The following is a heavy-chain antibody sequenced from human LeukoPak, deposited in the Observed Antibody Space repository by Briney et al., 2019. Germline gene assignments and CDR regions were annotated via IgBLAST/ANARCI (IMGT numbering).Heavy chain of an antibody. J-gene: IGHJ3*02. Sequence: PSETLSLTCTVSGGSISSSSYYWGWIRQPPGKGLEWIGSIYYSGSTYYNPSLKSRVTISVDTSKNQFSLKLSSVTAADTAVYYCAREWDPFTMVRGVIPRGDAFDIWGQGTMVTVSS. CDR2: IYYSGST. CDR3: AREWDPFTMVRGVIPRGDAFDI. D-gene: IGHD3-10*01. V-gene: IGHV4-39*07. CDR1: GGSISSSSYY.